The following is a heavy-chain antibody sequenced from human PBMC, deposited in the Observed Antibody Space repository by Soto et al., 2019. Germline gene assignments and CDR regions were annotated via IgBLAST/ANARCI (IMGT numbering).Heavy chain of an antibody. D-gene: IGHD6-19*01. Sequence: LRLSCAASGFTFSSYGMHWVRQAPGKGLEWVAVISYDGSNKYYADSVKGRFTISRDNSKNTLYLQMNSLRAEDTAVYYCAKASLQWLVLSLDYWGQGTLVTVSS. CDR1: GFTFSSYG. CDR3: AKASLQWLVLSLDY. J-gene: IGHJ4*02. V-gene: IGHV3-30*18. CDR2: ISYDGSNK.